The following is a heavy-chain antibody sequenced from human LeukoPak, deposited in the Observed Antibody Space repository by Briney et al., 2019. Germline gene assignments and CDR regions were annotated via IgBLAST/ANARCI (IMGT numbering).Heavy chain of an antibody. CDR2: ISYDGSNK. CDR1: GFTFSSYG. V-gene: IGHV3-30*18. D-gene: IGHD3-10*01. J-gene: IGHJ4*02. CDR3: AKDASPGVQVFDH. Sequence: GRSLRLSCAASGFTFSSYGMHWVRQAPGKGLEWVAVISYDGSNKYYADSVKGRFTISRDNSKNTLYLQMNSLRAEDTAVYYCAKDASPGVQVFDHWGQGTLVTVSS.